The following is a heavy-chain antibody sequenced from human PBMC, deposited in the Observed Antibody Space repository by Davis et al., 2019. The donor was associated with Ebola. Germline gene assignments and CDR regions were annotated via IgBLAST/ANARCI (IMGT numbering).Heavy chain of an antibody. J-gene: IGHJ4*02. CDR2: IYQNGNT. CDR1: GYSITSGYY. V-gene: IGHV4-38-2*02. Sequence: MPSETLSLTCTVSGYSITSGYYWGWVRQSPGRGLEWIGSIYQNGNTYYNPSLKSRVIISVDTTRNQFSLKVDSVTAADTAVYYCARVEWSGPFDYWGQGGLVTASS. D-gene: IGHD3-3*01. CDR3: ARVEWSGPFDY.